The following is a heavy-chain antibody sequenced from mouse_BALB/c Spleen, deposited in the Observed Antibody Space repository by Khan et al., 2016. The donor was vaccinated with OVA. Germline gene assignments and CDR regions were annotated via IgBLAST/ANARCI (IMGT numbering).Heavy chain of an antibody. CDR2: IWGDGST. CDR3: VRNQYGGGYWYFDV. CDR1: GFSLSRYS. J-gene: IGHJ1*01. D-gene: IGHD1-1*01. V-gene: IGHV2-6-4*01. Sequence: QVQLKESGPGLVAPSQSLSITCTVSGFSLSRYSVHWVRQPPGKGLEWLGMIWGDGSTDYNSALKSRLSISKDNSKSQVFLKMNSLQTDDTAMYYWVRNQYGGGYWYFDVWGAGTTVTVSS.